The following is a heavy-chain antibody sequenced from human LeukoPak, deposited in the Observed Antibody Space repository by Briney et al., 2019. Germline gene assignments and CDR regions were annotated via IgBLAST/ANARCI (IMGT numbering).Heavy chain of an antibody. CDR1: GYTFTGYY. D-gene: IGHD6-6*01. Sequence: GASVKVSCKASGYTFTGYYMHWVRQAPGQGLEWMGRINPNSGGTSYAQKFQGRVTMTRDTSISTAYMELSRLRSDDTAVYYCARAAYSSSLWGSSYYYGMDVWGQGTTVTVSS. J-gene: IGHJ6*02. CDR3: ARAAYSSSLWGSSYYYGMDV. CDR2: INPNSGGT. V-gene: IGHV1-2*06.